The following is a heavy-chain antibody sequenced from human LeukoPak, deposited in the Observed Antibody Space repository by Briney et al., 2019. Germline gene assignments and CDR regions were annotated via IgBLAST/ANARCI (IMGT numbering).Heavy chain of an antibody. D-gene: IGHD2-15*01. CDR3: ASFVVVIAAYD. CDR2: IYYSGST. CDR1: GGSISSSSYY. Sequence: PSETLSLTCTVSGGSISSSSYYWGWIRQPPGKGLEWIGSIYYSGSTYYNPSLKSRVIISVDTSKNQFSLKLSSVTAADTAVYYCASFVVVIAAYDWGQGTLVTVSS. V-gene: IGHV4-39*01. J-gene: IGHJ4*02.